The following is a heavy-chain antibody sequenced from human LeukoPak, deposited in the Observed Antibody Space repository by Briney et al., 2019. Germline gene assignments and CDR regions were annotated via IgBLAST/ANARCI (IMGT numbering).Heavy chain of an antibody. CDR3: ARGPASGSNFAWFDP. V-gene: IGHV4-34*01. J-gene: IGHJ5*02. CDR1: GGSLSNYY. D-gene: IGHD3-10*01. CDR2: INHSGST. Sequence: PSETLSLTCAVYGGSLSNYYWSWIRQPPGKGLEWIGEINHSGSTSYNPSLKSRVTISVDLSKNQFSLELSSVTAADTAVYYCARGPASGSNFAWFDPWGQGTLVTVSS.